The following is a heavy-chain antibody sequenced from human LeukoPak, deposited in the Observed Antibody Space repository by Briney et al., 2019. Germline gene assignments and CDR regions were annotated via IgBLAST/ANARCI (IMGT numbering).Heavy chain of an antibody. D-gene: IGHD3-22*01. Sequence: ASVKVSCKVSGYTLTELSMHWVRQAPGKRLEWMGGFDPEDGETIYAQKFQGRVTMTEDTSTDTPHMGLSSLRAEDTAVYYCATGLHYYDSSGYSDYWGQGTLATVSS. J-gene: IGHJ4*02. CDR1: GYTLTELS. CDR3: ATGLHYYDSSGYSDY. V-gene: IGHV1-24*01. CDR2: FDPEDGET.